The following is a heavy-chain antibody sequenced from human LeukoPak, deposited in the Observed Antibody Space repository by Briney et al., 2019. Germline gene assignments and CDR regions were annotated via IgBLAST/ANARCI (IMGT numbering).Heavy chain of an antibody. CDR2: INYSGST. Sequence: SETLSLTCTVSGVTISSYYWSWIRQPPGKGLEWIGYINYSGSTNYNPSLKSRVTMSVVTSKNQFSLKLSSVTAADTAVYYCARDHYDFWSGYYLPDYWGQGTLVTVSS. CDR1: GVTISSYY. V-gene: IGHV4-59*12. CDR3: ARDHYDFWSGYYLPDY. D-gene: IGHD3-3*01. J-gene: IGHJ4*02.